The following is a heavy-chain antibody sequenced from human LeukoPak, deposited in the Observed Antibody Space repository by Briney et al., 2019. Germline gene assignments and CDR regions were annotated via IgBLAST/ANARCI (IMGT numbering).Heavy chain of an antibody. Sequence: PGGSLRLSCAASGFTFSSYGMSWVRQAPGEGLEWVSSISSSSSYIYYADSVKGRFTISRDNAKNSLYLQMNSLRAEDTAVYYCARGQQGSAYFDYWGQGTLVTVSS. V-gene: IGHV3-21*01. CDR1: GFTFSSYG. CDR3: ARGQQGSAYFDY. J-gene: IGHJ4*02. D-gene: IGHD3-10*01. CDR2: ISSSSSYI.